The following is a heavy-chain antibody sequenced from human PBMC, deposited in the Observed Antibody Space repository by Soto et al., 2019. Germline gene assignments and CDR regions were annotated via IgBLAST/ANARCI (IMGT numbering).Heavy chain of an antibody. V-gene: IGHV3-7*05. D-gene: IGHD6-19*01. CDR3: ARDGVGWDY. J-gene: IGHJ4*02. Sequence: GGSLRLSCAASGFTFSRYWMSWVRQAPGKGLEWVANIKHDGSEKYYVDSVEGRFTISKDDAKSSLYLQMNSLRAEDTAVYYCARDGVGWDYWGQGTLVTVSS. CDR2: IKHDGSEK. CDR1: GFTFSRYW.